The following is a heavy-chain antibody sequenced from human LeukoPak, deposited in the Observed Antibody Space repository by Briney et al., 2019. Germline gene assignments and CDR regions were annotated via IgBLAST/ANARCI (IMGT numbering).Heavy chain of an antibody. Sequence: SETLSLTCTVSGGSVSSDSYYWSWIRQPPGKGLEWIGYIYYTGSTNYNPSLKSRVTISVDMSKNQFSLKLTSVTAADMAVYYCATKGPRRGYFDYWGQGTLVAVSS. V-gene: IGHV4-61*01. CDR3: ATKGPRRGYFDY. J-gene: IGHJ4*02. CDR2: IYYTGST. CDR1: GGSVSSDSYY.